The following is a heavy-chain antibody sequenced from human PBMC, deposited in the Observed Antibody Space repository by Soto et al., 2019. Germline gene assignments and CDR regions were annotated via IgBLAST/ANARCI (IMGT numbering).Heavy chain of an antibody. D-gene: IGHD1-26*01. CDR3: ARRAIAHDAFDI. J-gene: IGHJ3*02. CDR2: ISYDGSNK. Sequence: PGGSLRLSCAASGFTFSSYGMHWVRQAPGKGLEWEALISYDGSNKYYADSVKGRFTISRDNSKNTLYLQMNSLRAEDTAVYYCARRAIAHDAFDIWGQGTMVTVSS. V-gene: IGHV3-30*03. CDR1: GFTFSSYG.